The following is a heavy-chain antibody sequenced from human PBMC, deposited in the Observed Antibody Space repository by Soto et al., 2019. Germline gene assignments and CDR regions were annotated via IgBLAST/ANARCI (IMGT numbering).Heavy chain of an antibody. J-gene: IGHJ4*02. CDR3: VHSIRGWYEPFDY. D-gene: IGHD6-19*01. CDR1: GFSLNTHGMG. CDR2: IYWSDNE. Sequence: QITLKESGPTLVKPTQTLTLTCTFSGFSLNTHGMGVGWIRQPPGNALEWLAVIYWSDNEYHSPSLKSRLTITKDTSRNQVVLTMTNMDPVDTATYYCVHSIRGWYEPFDYWGQGTLVTVSS. V-gene: IGHV2-5*01.